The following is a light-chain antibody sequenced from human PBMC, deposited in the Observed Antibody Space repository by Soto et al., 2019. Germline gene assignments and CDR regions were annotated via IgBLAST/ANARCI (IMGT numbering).Light chain of an antibody. CDR1: QSVSGSF. CDR3: QQYGRSPPFT. Sequence: IVLTQSPGTLSLSPGERATLSCRASQSVSGSFLAWYQQKPGQAPRLLIYDAPTRATGIPDRFSASGSGTDFTLTISRLEPEDFAVYYCQQYGRSPPFTFGPGTKVDIK. J-gene: IGKJ3*01. V-gene: IGKV3-20*01. CDR2: DAP.